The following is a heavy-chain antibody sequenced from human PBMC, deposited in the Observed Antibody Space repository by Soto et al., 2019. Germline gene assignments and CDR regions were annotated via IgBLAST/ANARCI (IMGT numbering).Heavy chain of an antibody. V-gene: IGHV3-30*03. J-gene: IGHJ6*02. CDR3: ARHRRNYYYSNGRDD. CDR1: GLTFSGYG. Sequence: QVKLVESGGFVVPPGSYLRLSCAASGLTFSGYGLHWVRKAQGTGLEWVAVISNDALNKYYAVSVKGRFAIPRDDSRNNLYFQMISNRTEDTAVYYCARHRRNYYYSNGRDDRGPGKTFTVPS. CDR2: ISNDALNK.